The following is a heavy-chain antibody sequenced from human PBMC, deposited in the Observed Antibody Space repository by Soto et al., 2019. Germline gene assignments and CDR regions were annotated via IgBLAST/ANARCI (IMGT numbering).Heavy chain of an antibody. Sequence: GGSLRLSCAASGFTFTSYTMNWVRQAPGKGLGWVSSISSSSDYIYYADSMKGRVTISRDNAKNSLFLDMNSLTGEDTAVYYCARARVYATGPLDFWGQGTLVTVSS. J-gene: IGHJ4*02. CDR1: GFTFTSYT. V-gene: IGHV3-21*06. CDR2: ISSSSDYI. CDR3: ARARVYATGPLDF. D-gene: IGHD6-13*01.